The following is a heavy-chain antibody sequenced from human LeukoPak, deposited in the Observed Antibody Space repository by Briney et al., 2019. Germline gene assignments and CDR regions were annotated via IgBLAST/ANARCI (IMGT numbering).Heavy chain of an antibody. J-gene: IGHJ3*02. CDR1: GFTLSSYW. Sequence: PGGSLRLACAASGFTLSSYWMHWVRQAPGKGLVWVSRINGDGSSTNYADSVRGRFTISRDNAQNTLYLQMNSLRAEDTAVYYCARAAMSVVKTYDHDAFDIWGQGTMVTVSS. V-gene: IGHV3-74*01. D-gene: IGHD5-12*01. CDR3: ARAAMSVVKTYDHDAFDI. CDR2: INGDGSST.